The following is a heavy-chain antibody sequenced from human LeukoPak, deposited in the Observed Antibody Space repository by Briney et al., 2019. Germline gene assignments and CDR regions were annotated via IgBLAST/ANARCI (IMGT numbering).Heavy chain of an antibody. V-gene: IGHV4-30-4*01. CDR2: IYYSGST. CDR3: ARGPSITMIVVVMVAFDI. Sequence: SETLSLTCTVSGGSISSGDYYWSWIRQPPGKGLEWIGYIYYSGSTYYNPSLKSRVTISVDTSKNQFSLKLSSVTAADTAVYYCARGPSITMIVVVMVAFDIWGQGTMVTVSS. J-gene: IGHJ3*02. D-gene: IGHD3-22*01. CDR1: GGSISSGDYY.